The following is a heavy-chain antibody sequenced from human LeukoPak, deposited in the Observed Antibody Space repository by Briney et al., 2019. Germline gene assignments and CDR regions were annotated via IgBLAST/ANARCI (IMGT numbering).Heavy chain of an antibody. CDR2: IIPIFGIA. D-gene: IGHD2-15*01. CDR3: ARGNNAYCSGGSCYPN. V-gene: IGHV1-69*04. Sequence: SVKVSCKASGGTFSSYAISWVRQAPGQGLEWMGRIIPIFGIANYAQKFQGRVTITADKSTSTAYMELSSLRSEDTAVYYCARGNNAYCSGGSCYPNWGQGTLVTVSS. J-gene: IGHJ4*02. CDR1: GGTFSSYA.